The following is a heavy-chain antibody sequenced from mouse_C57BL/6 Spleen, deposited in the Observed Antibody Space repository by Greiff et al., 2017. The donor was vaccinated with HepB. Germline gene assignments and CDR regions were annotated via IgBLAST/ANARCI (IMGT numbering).Heavy chain of an antibody. J-gene: IGHJ3*01. CDR3: AYSPQYIPPWFAY. CDR1: GYTFTDYY. Sequence: EVQLQQSGPVLVKPGASVKMSCKASGYTFTDYYMNWVKQSHGKSLEWIGVINPYNGGTSYNQKFKGKATLTVDKSSSTAYMELNSLTSEDSAVYYCAYSPQYIPPWFAYWGKGTLVTVSA. V-gene: IGHV1-19*01. CDR2: INPYNGGT. D-gene: IGHD1-3*01.